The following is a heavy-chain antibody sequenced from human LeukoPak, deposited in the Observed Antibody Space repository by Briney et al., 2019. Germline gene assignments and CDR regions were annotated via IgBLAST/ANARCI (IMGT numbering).Heavy chain of an antibody. CDR3: AKGRGSSWYDGWFDP. D-gene: IGHD6-13*01. J-gene: IGHJ5*02. CDR1: GFTFSSYG. CDR2: ISYDGSNK. Sequence: GGSLRLSCAASGFTFSSYGMHWVRQAPGKGLEWVAVISYDGSNKYYADSVKGRFTISRDNSKSTLYPQMTSLRAEDTAVYYCAKGRGSSWYDGWFDPWGQGTLVTVSS. V-gene: IGHV3-30*18.